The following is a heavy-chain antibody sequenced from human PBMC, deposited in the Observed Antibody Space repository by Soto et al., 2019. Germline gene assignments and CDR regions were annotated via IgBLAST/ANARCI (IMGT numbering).Heavy chain of an antibody. CDR2: INPKSGGT. D-gene: IGHD2-21*01. V-gene: IGHV1-2*02. J-gene: IGHJ4*02. CDR1: GYSFMDYY. CDR3: AREFVVKALLNAGSLHFDN. Sequence: GASVKVSCKASGYSFMDYYLHWVRQVPGQGLQWMGWINPKSGGTKYVHNFQGRVTMTSDTSISTAYMELRRLRSDDTAVYFCAREFVVKALLNAGSLHFDNWGLGTLVTVSS.